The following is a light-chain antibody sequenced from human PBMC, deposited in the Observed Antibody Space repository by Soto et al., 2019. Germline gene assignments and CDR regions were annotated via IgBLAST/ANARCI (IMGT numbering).Light chain of an antibody. CDR3: QQYESFPRT. CDR1: QSINNW. CDR2: KAS. J-gene: IGKJ1*01. V-gene: IGKV1-5*03. Sequence: DIQMTQSPSTLSASVGDRVTITCRASQSINNWLAWYQQKPGKAPKLFIFKASTLEGGVPSRFGGSGSGTEFTLSISSLQPDDFATYFCQQYESFPRTFGQGNKVEIK.